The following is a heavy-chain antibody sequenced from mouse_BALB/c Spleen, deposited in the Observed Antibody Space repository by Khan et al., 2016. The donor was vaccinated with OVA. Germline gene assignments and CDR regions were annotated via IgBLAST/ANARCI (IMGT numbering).Heavy chain of an antibody. CDR3: ARKPYYHYYIMDY. J-gene: IGHJ4*01. V-gene: IGHV2-6-1*01. CDR1: GFSLTNYG. Sequence: QVQLKESGPGLVAPSQSLSITCTISGFSLTNYGVHWVRQPPGKGLEWLVVIWSDGSTTYNSALNSRLSTIKDNSTSQVFLKMNSRQTDDTAMYYCARKPYYHYYIMDYWGQGTSVTVSS. D-gene: IGHD2-10*01. CDR2: IWSDGST.